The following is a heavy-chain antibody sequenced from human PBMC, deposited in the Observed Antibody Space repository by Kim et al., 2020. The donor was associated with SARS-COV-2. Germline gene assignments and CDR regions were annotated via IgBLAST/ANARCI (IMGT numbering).Heavy chain of an antibody. CDR2: IYWDDDK. D-gene: IGHD3-3*01. CDR3: ARRLGGNYYFDY. J-gene: IGHJ4*02. Sequence: SGPTLVKPTQTLTLTCTFSGFSLTTNGEGVGWIGQPPGKALEWLALIYWDDDKRYSPSLKSRLTTTKDTSKNQVVLTVTNMDPVDTATYYCARRLGGNYYFDYWGQGTLVTVSS. CDR1: GFSLTTNGEG. V-gene: IGHV2-5*02.